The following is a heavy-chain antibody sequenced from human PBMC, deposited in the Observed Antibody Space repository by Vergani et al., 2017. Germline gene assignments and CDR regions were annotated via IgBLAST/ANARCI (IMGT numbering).Heavy chain of an antibody. J-gene: IGHJ4*02. CDR1: GYTFTNYY. CDR3: ARPHGDILPPDPRRLDY. CDR2: INPSGGST. V-gene: IGHV1-46*03. Sequence: QVLLVQSGAEVKKPGASVRVSCKTSGYTFTNYYIHWVRQAPGQGLEWMGIINPSGGSTTYAQQFQGRLTMTRDTSTSTVYMDLSNLRSEYTAVYYCARPHGDILPPDPRRLDYGGQGTLVTVSS.